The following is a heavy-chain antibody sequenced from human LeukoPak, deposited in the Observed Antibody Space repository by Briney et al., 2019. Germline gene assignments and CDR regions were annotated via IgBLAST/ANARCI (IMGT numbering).Heavy chain of an antibody. CDR1: GFTFSNAW. CDR2: IKRKTVGGTT. D-gene: IGHD5-12*01. Sequence: PGGSLRLSCAASGFTFSNAWMTWVRQAPGKGLEWVGRIKRKTVGGTTDYAAPVKGRFTISRDDSEDTLYLQMNSLIIADTGVYYCTTCGYSGYDSNYWGQGVLVTVSS. CDR3: TTCGYSGYDSNY. J-gene: IGHJ4*02. V-gene: IGHV3-15*01.